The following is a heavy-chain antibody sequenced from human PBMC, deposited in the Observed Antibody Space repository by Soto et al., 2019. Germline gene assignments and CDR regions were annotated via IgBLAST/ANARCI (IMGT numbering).Heavy chain of an antibody. CDR3: ARSGHYYYYYMDV. D-gene: IGHD5-12*01. CDR1: GGSISSSSYY. V-gene: IGHV4-39*01. J-gene: IGHJ6*03. CDR2: IYYSGST. Sequence: QLQLQESGPGLVKPSETLSLTCNVSGGSISSSSYYWGWIRQPPGKGLEWIGSIYYSGSTYYNPSLKRRVAISVDTSTNQFSLTLSSVTAADTAVYYCARSGHYYYYYMDVWGKGTTVTVSS.